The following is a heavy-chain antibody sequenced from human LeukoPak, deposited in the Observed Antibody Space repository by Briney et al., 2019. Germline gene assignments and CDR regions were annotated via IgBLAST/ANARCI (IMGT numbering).Heavy chain of an antibody. J-gene: IGHJ4*02. Sequence: SETLSLTCTVSGGSISSYYWSWIRKPPGKGLEWIGYIYYSGSTNYNPSLKSRVTISADTSKNHFSLKLNSVTTADTAVYYCTRGAGWLIDYWGQGILVTVSS. D-gene: IGHD3-16*01. CDR1: GGSISSYY. CDR2: IYYSGST. V-gene: IGHV4-59*01. CDR3: TRGAGWLIDY.